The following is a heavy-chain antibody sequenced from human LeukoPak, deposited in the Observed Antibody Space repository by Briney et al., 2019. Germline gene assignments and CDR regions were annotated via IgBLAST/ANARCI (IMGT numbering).Heavy chain of an antibody. CDR2: ISGSGGST. J-gene: IGHJ4*02. Sequence: GGSLRLSCAASGFTFSSYGMSWVRQAPGKGLEWVSAISGSGGSTYYADSVKGRFTISRDNSKNTLYLQMNSLRAEDTAVYYYAKDDGWVQYANWGQGTLVTVSS. CDR3: AKDDGWVQYAN. D-gene: IGHD5-24*01. V-gene: IGHV3-23*01. CDR1: GFTFSSYG.